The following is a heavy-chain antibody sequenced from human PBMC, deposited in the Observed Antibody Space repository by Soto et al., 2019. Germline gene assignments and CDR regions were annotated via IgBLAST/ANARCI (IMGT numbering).Heavy chain of an antibody. V-gene: IGHV4-59*08. J-gene: IGHJ6*03. CDR2: IYYSGST. Sequence: SETLSLTCTVSGGSISSYYWSWIRQPPGKGLEWIGYIYYSGSTNYNPSLKSRVTISVDTSKNQFSLKLSSVTAADTAVYYCARHTDIVVVVAATDYYMDVWAKGPRSPSP. CDR1: GGSISSYY. CDR3: ARHTDIVVVVAATDYYMDV. D-gene: IGHD2-15*01.